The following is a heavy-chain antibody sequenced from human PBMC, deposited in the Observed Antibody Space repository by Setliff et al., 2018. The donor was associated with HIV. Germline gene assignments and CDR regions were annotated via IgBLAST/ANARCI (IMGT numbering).Heavy chain of an antibody. CDR3: ARAGSYGWDY. CDR1: GGSISSFY. J-gene: IGHJ4*02. Sequence: ETLSLTCTVSGGSISSFYWTWIRQPPGKGLEWIGYIYYSGSTNYNPSLKSRLTISVDTSKNQVSLKLSSVTAADTAVYYCARAGSYGWDYWGQGTLVTVSS. D-gene: IGHD5-18*01. CDR2: IYYSGST. V-gene: IGHV4-59*01.